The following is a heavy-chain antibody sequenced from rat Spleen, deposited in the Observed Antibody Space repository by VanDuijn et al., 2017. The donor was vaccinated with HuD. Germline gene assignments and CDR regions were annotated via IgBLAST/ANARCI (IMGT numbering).Heavy chain of an antibody. D-gene: IGHD1-9*01. J-gene: IGHJ3*01. Sequence: EVQLVESGGGQVQPGRSLKLSCVASGFTFNNYWMTWIRQAPGKGLEWVASITNTGGGTYYPDSVKGRFTISRDNTKSTLYLQMNSLRSEDTATYYCTRVRTYYGYTYHWFAYWGQGTLVTVSS. CDR2: ITNTGGGT. CDR1: GFTFNNYW. CDR3: TRVRTYYGYTYHWFAY. V-gene: IGHV5-31*01.